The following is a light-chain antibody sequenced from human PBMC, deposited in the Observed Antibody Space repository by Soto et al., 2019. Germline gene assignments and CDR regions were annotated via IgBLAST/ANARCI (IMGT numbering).Light chain of an antibody. Sequence: DVQMTQSPSTLSASVGDRVTSTCRASQSISSWLAWYQQKPGKAPKLLIYKASSLESGVPSRFSGSGSGTEFPLTISSLPPDDFATYYCQQYNSYSTFGQGTKVDIK. CDR1: QSISSW. J-gene: IGKJ1*01. CDR2: KAS. CDR3: QQYNSYST. V-gene: IGKV1-5*03.